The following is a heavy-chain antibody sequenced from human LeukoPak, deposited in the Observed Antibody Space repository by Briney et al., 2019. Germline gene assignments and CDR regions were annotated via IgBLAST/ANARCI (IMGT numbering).Heavy chain of an antibody. D-gene: IGHD2-2*01. CDR1: GYTFTNYA. J-gene: IGHJ3*01. CDR3: ARDHVKLGSSFHPFDAFDV. CDR2: INTNTGNP. Sequence: ASVKVSCKASGYTFTNYAMNWVRQAPGQGLEWMGWINTNTGNPTYAQGFTGRFVFSLDTSVSTAYLQISSLKAEDTAVYYCARDHVKLGSSFHPFDAFDVWGQGTLVTVSS. V-gene: IGHV7-4-1*02.